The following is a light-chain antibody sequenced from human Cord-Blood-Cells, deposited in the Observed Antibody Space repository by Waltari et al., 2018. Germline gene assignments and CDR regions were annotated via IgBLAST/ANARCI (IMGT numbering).Light chain of an antibody. Sequence: VLPQSPATLSWPPGKRATLSCRASQSVSSYLAWYQQKPGQAPRLLIYDASNRDTGIPARFSRSGSGTDFTLTISSLGPDDFAVYDCQQRSNWPRTFGGGTKVELK. V-gene: IGKV3-11*01. J-gene: IGKJ4*02. CDR2: DAS. CDR1: QSVSSY. CDR3: QQRSNWPRT.